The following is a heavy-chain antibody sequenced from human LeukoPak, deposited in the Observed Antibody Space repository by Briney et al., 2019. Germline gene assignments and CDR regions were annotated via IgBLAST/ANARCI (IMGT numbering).Heavy chain of an antibody. CDR3: ARISAYSGSYCDAFDI. V-gene: IGHV4-34*01. CDR2: INHSGST. CDR1: GGSFSGYY. J-gene: IGHJ3*02. D-gene: IGHD1-26*01. Sequence: SETLSLTCAVYGGSFSGYYWSWIRQPPGKGLEWIGEINHSGSTNYNPSLKSRVTISVDTSKNQFSLKLSSVTAADTAVYYCARISAYSGSYCDAFDIWGQGTMVTVSS.